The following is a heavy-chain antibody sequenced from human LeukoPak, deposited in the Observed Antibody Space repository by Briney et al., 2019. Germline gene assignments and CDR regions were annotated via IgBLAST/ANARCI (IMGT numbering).Heavy chain of an antibody. CDR2: IYDSGST. CDR1: GGSIRSSYYY. Sequence: PSETLSLTCTVSGGSIRSSYYYWGWIRQPPGKGLEWIGSIYDSGSTYYNPSLKSRVTISVDRSKNQFSLKLSSVTAADTAVYYCASVSSSSNLFDYWGQGTLVTVSS. V-gene: IGHV4-39*07. CDR3: ASVSSSSNLFDY. J-gene: IGHJ4*02. D-gene: IGHD6-6*01.